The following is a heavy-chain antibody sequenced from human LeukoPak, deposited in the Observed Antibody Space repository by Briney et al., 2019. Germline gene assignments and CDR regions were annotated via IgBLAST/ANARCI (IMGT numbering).Heavy chain of an antibody. CDR2: INPNSGGT. Sequence: ASVKVSCKASGYTFTGYYMHWVRQAPGQGLEWMGWINPNSGGTNYAQKFQGRVTMTRDTSISAAYMELGRLRSDDTAVYYCARGTAGTIFAYDYWGQGTLVTVSS. J-gene: IGHJ4*02. CDR1: GYTFTGYY. CDR3: ARGTAGTIFAYDY. D-gene: IGHD6-19*01. V-gene: IGHV1-2*02.